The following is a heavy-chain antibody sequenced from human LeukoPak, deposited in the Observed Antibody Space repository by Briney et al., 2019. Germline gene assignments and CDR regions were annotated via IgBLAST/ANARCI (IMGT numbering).Heavy chain of an antibody. CDR2: ISSNGGST. CDR1: GFTFSSYA. Sequence: GGSPRLSCSASGFTFSSYAMHWVRQAPGKGLGYVSAISSNGGSTYYADSVKGRFTISRDNSKNTLYLQMSSLRAEDTAVYYCTLEGSEYWGQGTLVTVSS. CDR3: TLEGSEY. J-gene: IGHJ4*02. V-gene: IGHV3-64D*06. D-gene: IGHD3-10*01.